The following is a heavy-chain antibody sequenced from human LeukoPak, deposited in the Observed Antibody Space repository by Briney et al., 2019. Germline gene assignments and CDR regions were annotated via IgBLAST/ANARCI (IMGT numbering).Heavy chain of an antibody. J-gene: IGHJ2*01. D-gene: IGHD4-17*01. CDR1: GYSISGGYY. Sequence: PSETLSLTCTVSGYSISGGYYWGWIRQPPGKGLEWIGSIYHSGSTYYNPSLKSRVTISVDTSKNQFSLKLSSVTAADTAVYYCARGLTTVTTSPNRYFDLWGRGTLVTVSS. CDR2: IYHSGST. V-gene: IGHV4-38-2*02. CDR3: ARGLTTVTTSPNRYFDL.